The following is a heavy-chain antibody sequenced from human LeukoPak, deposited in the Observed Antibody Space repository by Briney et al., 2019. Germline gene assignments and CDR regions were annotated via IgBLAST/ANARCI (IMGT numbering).Heavy chain of an antibody. CDR1: GGSISSGSYY. J-gene: IGHJ3*02. CDR2: IYTSGST. Sequence: PSETLSLTCTVSGGSISSGSYYWSWIRQPAGKGLEWIGRIYTSGSTNYNPSLKSRVTISVDTSKNQFSLKLSSVTAADTAVYYCAREAIFGVVISDAFDIWGQGTMVTVSS. D-gene: IGHD3-3*01. V-gene: IGHV4-61*02. CDR3: AREAIFGVVISDAFDI.